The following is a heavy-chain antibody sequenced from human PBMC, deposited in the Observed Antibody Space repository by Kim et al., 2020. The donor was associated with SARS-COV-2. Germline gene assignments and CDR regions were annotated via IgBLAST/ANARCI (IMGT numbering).Heavy chain of an antibody. CDR2: ISESSGDI. CDR1: GFSFSSYA. J-gene: IGHJ4*02. V-gene: IGHV3-23*01. D-gene: IGHD6-13*01. CDR3: ANRRRGNSWYDY. Sequence: GRSLRLSCAASGFSFSSYAMSWVRQAPGKGLEWVSAISESSGDIFYADSVKGRFTISRDNSKNTLYLQMNSLRVEDTAVYYCANRRRGNSWYDYWGQGTLVTVSS.